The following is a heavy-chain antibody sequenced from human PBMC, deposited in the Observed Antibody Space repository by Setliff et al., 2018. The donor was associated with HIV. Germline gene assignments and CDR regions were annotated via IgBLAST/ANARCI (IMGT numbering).Heavy chain of an antibody. V-gene: IGHV4-34*01. CDR3: ARDRRSIFGVDTKNWFDP. J-gene: IGHJ5*02. Sequence: SETLSLTCAVYGGSFSDYYWSWIRQPPGKGLEWIGEINHSGSTNYNASLKSRVIISGDTSKKQFSLRLSSVTVADTAVYHCARDRRSIFGVDTKNWFDPWGQGTLVTVSS. CDR1: GGSFSDYY. CDR2: INHSGST. D-gene: IGHD3-3*01.